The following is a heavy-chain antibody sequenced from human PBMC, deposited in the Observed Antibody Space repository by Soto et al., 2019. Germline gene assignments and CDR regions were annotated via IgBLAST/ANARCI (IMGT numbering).Heavy chain of an antibody. CDR2: MHTGGNEK. CDR1: GFTFSYYG. V-gene: IGHV3-33*08. D-gene: IGHD3-9*01. CDR3: ARHADTTGHYSHFDL. Sequence: QVQLVESGGGVVQPGGSLRLSCAASGFTFSYYGFHWVRQAPGKGLEWVAVMHTGGNEKYYVDSVKGRFTVSRDDSRNMVYLEMSGLRAEDTAEYFCARHADTTGHYSHFDLWGRGALVAVS. J-gene: IGHJ4*02.